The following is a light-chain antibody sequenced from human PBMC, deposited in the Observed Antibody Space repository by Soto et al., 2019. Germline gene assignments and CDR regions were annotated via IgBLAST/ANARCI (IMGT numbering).Light chain of an antibody. V-gene: IGKV3-11*01. CDR3: QQRSNWPLT. J-gene: IGKJ4*01. Sequence: EIVLTQSPGTLSLSPGERVTLSCRASQSVSSSLAWYQQKPGQAPRLLIYDASNRAAGLPARFSGSGSGTDFTLTISSLEPEDVAVSYCQQRSNWPLTFGGGTKVDIK. CDR1: QSVSSS. CDR2: DAS.